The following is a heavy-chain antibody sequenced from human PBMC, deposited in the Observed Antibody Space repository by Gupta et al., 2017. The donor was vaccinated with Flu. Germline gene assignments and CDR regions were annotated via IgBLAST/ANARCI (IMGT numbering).Heavy chain of an antibody. CDR3: ARDKSGWEPTVNYYYYGMDV. Sequence: EVQLVESGGGLVKPGGSLSLSCAASGFTFSSYSMNWVRQAPGKGLEWVSSISSSSSYIYYADSVKGRVTISRDNAKNSLYLQRNSLRAEDTAVYYCARDKSGWEPTVNYYYYGMDVWGQGTTVTVSS. CDR1: GFTFSSYS. V-gene: IGHV3-21*01. CDR2: ISSSSSYI. D-gene: IGHD6-19*01. J-gene: IGHJ6*02.